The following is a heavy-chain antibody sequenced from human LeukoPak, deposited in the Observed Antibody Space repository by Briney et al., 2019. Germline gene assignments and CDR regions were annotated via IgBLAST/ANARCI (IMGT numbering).Heavy chain of an antibody. CDR2: INPNIGDT. Sequence: ASVKVSCKASGYTFIGYYIHWVRQAPEQVLEWMGRINPNIGDTDYAQKFQGRVTMTRDTSISTAYMELSGLTSDDTAVYYCARDHPDCSADSCYSWGQGTLVTVSS. CDR1: GYTFIGYY. D-gene: IGHD2-15*01. V-gene: IGHV1-2*06. J-gene: IGHJ4*02. CDR3: ARDHPDCSADSCYS.